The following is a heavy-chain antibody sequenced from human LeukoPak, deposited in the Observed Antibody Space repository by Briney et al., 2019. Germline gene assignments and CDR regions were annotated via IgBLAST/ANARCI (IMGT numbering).Heavy chain of an antibody. Sequence: GGSLRLSCAASGFTFSSYAMHWVRQAPGKGLEWVAVISYVGSNKYYADSVKGRFTISRDNSKNTLYLQMNSLRAEDTAVYYCARQYCSGGSCYSRWFDPWGQGTLVTVSS. CDR2: ISYVGSNK. D-gene: IGHD2-15*01. CDR3: ARQYCSGGSCYSRWFDP. V-gene: IGHV3-30*04. J-gene: IGHJ5*02. CDR1: GFTFSSYA.